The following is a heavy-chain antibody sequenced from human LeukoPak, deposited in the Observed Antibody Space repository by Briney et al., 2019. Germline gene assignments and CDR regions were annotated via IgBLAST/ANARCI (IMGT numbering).Heavy chain of an antibody. CDR2: INHSGST. D-gene: IGHD1-26*01. Sequence: SETLSFTCAVYGGSFSGYYWSWIRQPPGKGLEWIGEINHSGSTNYNPSLKSRVTISVDTSKNQFSLKLSSVTAADTAVYYCASSGGSWDRARFDYWGQGTLVTVSS. CDR1: GGSFSGYY. V-gene: IGHV4-34*01. J-gene: IGHJ4*02. CDR3: ASSGGSWDRARFDY.